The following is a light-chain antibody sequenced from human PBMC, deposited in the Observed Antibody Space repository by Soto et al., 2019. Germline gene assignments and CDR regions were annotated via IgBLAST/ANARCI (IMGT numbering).Light chain of an antibody. J-gene: IGKJ1*01. CDR1: QSLLHSNGYNY. V-gene: IGKV2-28*01. Sequence: DIVMTQSPLSLPVTPGEPASISCRSSQSLLHSNGYNYLDWYLQKPGQSPQLLIYLGSNRASGGPDRFSGSGSGTYFTLKVSRVEAADVGVYYCVQALQTPATFGQGTKVEIK. CDR3: VQALQTPAT. CDR2: LGS.